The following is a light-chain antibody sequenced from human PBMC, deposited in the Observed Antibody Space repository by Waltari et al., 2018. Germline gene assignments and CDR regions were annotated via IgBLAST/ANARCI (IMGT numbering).Light chain of an antibody. Sequence: QSALTPHRSVSEPPGQSVPTSCTGTSSDLGASNYVSCYQQTPGNAPKLIIYDVFQRPLVVPDRFSASKSGNTASLTISGLQVEDEAVYSCCSYGGNCTVVFGGGTQLTVL. V-gene: IGLV2-11*01. CDR1: SSDLGASNY. CDR2: DVF. CDR3: CSYGGNCTVV. J-gene: IGLJ2*01.